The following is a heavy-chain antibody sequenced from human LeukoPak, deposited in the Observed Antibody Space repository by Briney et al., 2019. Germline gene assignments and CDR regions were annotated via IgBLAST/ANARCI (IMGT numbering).Heavy chain of an antibody. D-gene: IGHD3-10*01. V-gene: IGHV4-30-4*08. J-gene: IGHJ4*02. CDR2: IYYSGST. CDR1: GGSISSGDYC. CDR3: ARGSGSGMDYFDY. Sequence: PSQTLSLTCTVSGGSISSGDYCWSWIRQPPGKGLESIGYIYYSGSTYYNPSLKSRVTISVDTSKNQFSLKLSSVTAADTAVYYCARGSGSGMDYFDYWGQGTLVTVSS.